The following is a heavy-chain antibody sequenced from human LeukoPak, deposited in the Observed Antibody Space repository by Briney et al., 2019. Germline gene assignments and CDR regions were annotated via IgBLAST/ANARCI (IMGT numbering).Heavy chain of an antibody. CDR3: AKDLTGAYCSDY. CDR2: IQYDGSEK. V-gene: IGHV3-30-3*01. Sequence: QSGGSLRLSCAASGFIFSSHAMHWVRQAPGKGLGWVAVIQYDGSEKRYADSVKGRFTVSRDNSKNTLYLQMDSLTAEDTAVYHCAKDLTGAYCSDYWGQGTLVTVSS. J-gene: IGHJ4*02. D-gene: IGHD3-9*01. CDR1: GFIFSSHA.